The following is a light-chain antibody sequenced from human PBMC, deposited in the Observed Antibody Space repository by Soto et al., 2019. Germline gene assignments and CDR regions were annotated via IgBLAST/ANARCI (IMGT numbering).Light chain of an antibody. Sequence: QSVLTQPPSASGTPGQSITISCSGSSSNIGSQYVYWYQQLPGTAPTVVIYKNNERPSGVPDRFSGSKSGTSASLAVSGLRSEDEADYYCAAWDDSLSGRVFGGGTKLTVL. J-gene: IGLJ3*02. V-gene: IGLV1-47*01. CDR2: KNN. CDR3: AAWDDSLSGRV. CDR1: SSNIGSQY.